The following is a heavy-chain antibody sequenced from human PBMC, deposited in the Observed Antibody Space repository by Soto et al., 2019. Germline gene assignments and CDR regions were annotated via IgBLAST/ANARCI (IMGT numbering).Heavy chain of an antibody. D-gene: IGHD6-13*01. Sequence: NPGGSLRLSCTASGFTFGDYAMSWFRQAPGKGLEWVGFIRSKAYGGTTEYAASVKGRFTISRDDSKSIAYLQMNSLKTEDTAVYYCTRDPGYSSSWYFPAFDIWGQGTMVTVSS. V-gene: IGHV3-49*05. J-gene: IGHJ3*02. CDR3: TRDPGYSSSWYFPAFDI. CDR2: IRSKAYGGTT. CDR1: GFTFGDYA.